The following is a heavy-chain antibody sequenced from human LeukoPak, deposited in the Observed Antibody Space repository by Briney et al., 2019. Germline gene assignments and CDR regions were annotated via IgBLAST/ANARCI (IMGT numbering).Heavy chain of an antibody. CDR1: GFTLSSYS. CDR3: ARGDCSSTSCQTTFDY. J-gene: IGHJ4*02. D-gene: IGHD2-2*01. V-gene: IGHV3-21*01. CDR2: ISSSSSYI. Sequence: GGSLRLSCAASGFTLSSYSMNWVRQAPGKGLEWVSSISSSSSYIYYADSVKGRFTISRDNAKNSLYLQMNSLRAEDTAVYYCARGDCSSTSCQTTFDYWGQGTLVTVSS.